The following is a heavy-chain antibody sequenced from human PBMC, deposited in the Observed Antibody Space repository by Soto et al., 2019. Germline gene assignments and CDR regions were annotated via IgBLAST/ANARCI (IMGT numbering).Heavy chain of an antibody. V-gene: IGHV2-5*02. CDR3: VHILTGGRFDS. CDR1: GFSLSSSGVG. CDR2: IYCDDDK. D-gene: IGHD3-16*01. Sequence: QITLKESGPSLVKPTETLTLTCTFSGFSLSSSGVGVAWIRRPPGKTLEWLALIYCDDDKYTSPSLKSRLTIAQDTSKNQVVLLMTNMDPVDTATYFCVHILTGGRFDSWDQGTLVTVSS. J-gene: IGHJ4*02.